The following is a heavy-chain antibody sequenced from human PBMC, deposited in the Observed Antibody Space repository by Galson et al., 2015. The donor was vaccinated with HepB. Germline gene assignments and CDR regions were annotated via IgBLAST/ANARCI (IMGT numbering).Heavy chain of an antibody. CDR2: INPNSGGT. D-gene: IGHD3-16*01. V-gene: IGHV1-2*04. J-gene: IGHJ4*02. CDR3: ARDSWGGALSYYFDY. CDR1: GYTFTGYY. Sequence: SVKVSCKASGYTFTGYYMHWVRQAPGQGLEWMGWINPNSGGTNYAQKFQGWVTMTRDTSISTAYMELSRLRSDDTAVYYCARDSWGGALSYYFDYWGQGTLVTVSS.